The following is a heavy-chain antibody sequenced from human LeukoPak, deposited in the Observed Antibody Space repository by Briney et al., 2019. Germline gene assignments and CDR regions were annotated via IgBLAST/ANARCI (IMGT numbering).Heavy chain of an antibody. CDR3: ARVGSSGYSAANWFDP. J-gene: IGHJ5*02. CDR2: IKQDGSEK. CDR1: GFTFSSYW. V-gene: IGHV3-7*05. D-gene: IGHD3-22*01. Sequence: PGGSLRLSCAASGFTFSSYWMSWVRQAPGKGLECVVNIKQDGSEKYYVDSVKGRFTISRDNAKNSLYLQMNSLRAEDTAVYYCARVGSSGYSAANWFDPWGQGTLVTVSS.